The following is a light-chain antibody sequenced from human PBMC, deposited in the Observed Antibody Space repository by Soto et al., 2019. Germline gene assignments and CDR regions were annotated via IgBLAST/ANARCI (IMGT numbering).Light chain of an antibody. CDR1: QSISTY. V-gene: IGKV1-39*01. Sequence: DVQVTQSPSSLSASVGDRVTITCRTSQSISTYVNWYQQKPGKAPKLLIYDASSLQSGVPSRFSGSGSGSGFTLTISSLQPEDFATYYCQQSYGTPRTFGQGTKVET. CDR2: DAS. J-gene: IGKJ1*01. CDR3: QQSYGTPRT.